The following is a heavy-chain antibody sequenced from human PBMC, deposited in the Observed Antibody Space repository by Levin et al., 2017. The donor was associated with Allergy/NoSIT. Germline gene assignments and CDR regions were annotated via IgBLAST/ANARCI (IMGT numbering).Heavy chain of an antibody. J-gene: IGHJ5*02. CDR3: ARDTGGWYFGR. CDR1: GSTTSLFY. D-gene: IGHD3-16*01. CDR2: INYSGST. Sequence: SETLSLTCTVSGSTTSLFYWNWIRQTPGKGLEWIGYINYSGSTKYNPSLKSRVTISLDKSKNQFSLLLTSVTAADTAVYYCARDTGGWYFGRWGQGTLVTVAS. V-gene: IGHV4-59*01.